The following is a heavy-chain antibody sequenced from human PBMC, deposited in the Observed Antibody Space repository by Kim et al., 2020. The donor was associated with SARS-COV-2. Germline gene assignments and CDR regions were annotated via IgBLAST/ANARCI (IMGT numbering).Heavy chain of an antibody. CDR2: ISGSGGST. Sequence: GGSLRLSCAASGFTFSSYAMSWVRQAPGKGLEWVSVISGSGGSTYYADSVKGRFTISRDNSKNTLYLQMNSLRAEDTAVYYCAKARFYDSGTAADYWGQGTLVTVSS. V-gene: IGHV3-23*01. CDR1: GFTFSSYA. D-gene: IGHD3-22*01. CDR3: AKARFYDSGTAADY. J-gene: IGHJ4*02.